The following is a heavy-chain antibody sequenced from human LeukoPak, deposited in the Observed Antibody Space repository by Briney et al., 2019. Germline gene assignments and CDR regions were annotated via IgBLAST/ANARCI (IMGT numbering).Heavy chain of an antibody. CDR3: AKDLYSGSYLPLDFDY. CDR1: GFTFSDYY. V-gene: IGHV3-23*01. CDR2: ISGSGGST. Sequence: GGSLRLSCAASGFTFSDYYMSWIRQAPGKGLEWVSAISGSGGSTYYADSVKGRFTISRDNSKSTLYLQMNRLRAEDTAVYYCAKDLYSGSYLPLDFDYWGQGTLVTVSS. J-gene: IGHJ4*02. D-gene: IGHD1-26*01.